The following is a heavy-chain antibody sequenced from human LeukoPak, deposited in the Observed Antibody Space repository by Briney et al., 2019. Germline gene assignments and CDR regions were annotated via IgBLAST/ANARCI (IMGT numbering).Heavy chain of an antibody. D-gene: IGHD2-8*02. J-gene: IGHJ5*02. CDR2: ISSSGSTI. CDR1: GFTFSDYY. Sequence: GGSLRLSCAASGFTFSDYYMSWIRQAPGKGLEWVSYISSSGSTIYYADSVKGRFTISRDNAKNSLYLQINSLRAEDTAVYYCARDVAYGDNWFDPWGQGTLVTVSS. CDR3: ARDVAYGDNWFDP. V-gene: IGHV3-11*01.